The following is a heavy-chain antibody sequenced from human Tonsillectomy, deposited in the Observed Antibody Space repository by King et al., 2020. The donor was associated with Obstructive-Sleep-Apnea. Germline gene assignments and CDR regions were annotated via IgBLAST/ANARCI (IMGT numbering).Heavy chain of an antibody. Sequence: LQLQESGPGLVKPSQTLSLTCTVSGGSINSGDYYWTWIRQPPGKGLEWIGFIYHSGSTYFNPSLRSRVTVSIDTSRNQFSLNLNSVTAADTAVYFFARWRGGSGNIDYWGQGILVTVSS. CDR1: GGSINSGDYY. CDR2: IYHSGST. J-gene: IGHJ4*02. D-gene: IGHD3-10*01. V-gene: IGHV4-30-4*01. CDR3: ARWRGGSGNIDY.